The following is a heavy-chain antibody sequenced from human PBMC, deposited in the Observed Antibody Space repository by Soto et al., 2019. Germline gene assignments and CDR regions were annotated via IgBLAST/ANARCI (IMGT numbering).Heavy chain of an antibody. CDR1: GESVSSHSHP. V-gene: IGHV6-1*01. D-gene: IGHD6-6*01. J-gene: IGHJ6*02. CDR2: TYYRSKWYN. Sequence: ILSLTCVISGESVSSHSHPWNWSRHSTATGLEWLGRTYYRSKWYNDYAVSVKSRITINPDTSKNQFSLQLNSVTPEDTAVYYCANDYSSSSEYYYGMDVWGQGTTVTAS. CDR3: ANDYSSSSEYYYGMDV.